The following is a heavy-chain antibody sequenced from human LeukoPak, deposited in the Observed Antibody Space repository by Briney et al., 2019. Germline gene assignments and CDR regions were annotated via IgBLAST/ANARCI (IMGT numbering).Heavy chain of an antibody. Sequence: PGGSLRLSCGASGFTFSSYSMNWVRQAPGKGLEGVSSISSSSSYIYYADSVKGRFTISRDNAKNSLYLQMNSLRAEDTAVYYCARDLEQQLVYDYYYYGMDVWGQGTTVTVSS. CDR1: GFTFSSYS. D-gene: IGHD6-13*01. J-gene: IGHJ6*02. CDR2: ISSSSSYI. CDR3: ARDLEQQLVYDYYYYGMDV. V-gene: IGHV3-21*01.